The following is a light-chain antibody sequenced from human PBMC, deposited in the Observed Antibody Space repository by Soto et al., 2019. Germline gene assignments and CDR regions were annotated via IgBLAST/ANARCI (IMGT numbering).Light chain of an antibody. CDR1: QSISSY. Sequence: DIQVTQSPSSLSAFVGDRVTITCRASQSISSYLNWYQQKPGKAPKLLIYAASSLQSGVPSRFSGSGSGTDFTLTISSLQPEDFATYYCQQSYSTLTWTFGQGTKVDIK. CDR2: AAS. V-gene: IGKV1-39*01. CDR3: QQSYSTLTWT. J-gene: IGKJ1*01.